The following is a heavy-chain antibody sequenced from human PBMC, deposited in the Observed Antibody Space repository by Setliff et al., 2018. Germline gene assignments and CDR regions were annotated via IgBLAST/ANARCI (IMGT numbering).Heavy chain of an antibody. CDR1: GGSISSGNYY. CDR3: AAVGIDAGGGWFDP. J-gene: IGHJ5*02. D-gene: IGHD1-26*01. CDR2: IYYSGST. Sequence: SETLSLTCRVSGGSISSGNYYWGLIRQPPGKGLEWVATIYYSGSTYSNPSLKSRVTISIDMSKNQFSLKLSSATAADTAVYFCAAVGIDAGGGWFDPWGHGIPVTVSS. V-gene: IGHV4-39*07.